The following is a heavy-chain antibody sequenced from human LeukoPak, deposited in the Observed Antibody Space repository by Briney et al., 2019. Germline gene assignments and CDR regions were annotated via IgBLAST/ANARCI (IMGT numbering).Heavy chain of an antibody. J-gene: IGHJ5*02. Sequence: GGSLRLSCAASGFTFSTYNMNWVRQAPGKGLEWVSSISSSRSSIYYSDSVKGRFTISRDNAENSLYLQMNDLRADDTAVYYCARDNSVRDEAWWFNPWGQGTLVTVSS. D-gene: IGHD5-24*01. CDR2: ISSSRSSI. CDR3: ARDNSVRDEAWWFNP. V-gene: IGHV3-21*04. CDR1: GFTFSTYN.